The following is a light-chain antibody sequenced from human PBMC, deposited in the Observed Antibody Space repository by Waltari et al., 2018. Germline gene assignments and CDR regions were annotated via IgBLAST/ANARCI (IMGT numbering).Light chain of an antibody. V-gene: IGLV2-14*01. CDR2: EVS. CDR1: SRHVGGYNY. Sequence: QSALTQPASVSGSPGQSITISCTGTSRHVGGYNYVSWYQQHPGKAPKLMIYEVSNRPSGVSDRFSGSKSGNTASLTISGLQAEDEADYYCSSYISSTIQVIGGGTKLTVL. J-gene: IGLJ3*02. CDR3: SSYISSTIQV.